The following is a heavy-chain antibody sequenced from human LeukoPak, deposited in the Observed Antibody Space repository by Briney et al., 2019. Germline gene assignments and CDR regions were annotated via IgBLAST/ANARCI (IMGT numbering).Heavy chain of an antibody. J-gene: IGHJ4*02. CDR2: TYYRSKWYN. D-gene: IGHD3-10*01. CDR3: ARDHKGYGSGSYYDY. CDR1: GDSVFSNSVG. Sequence: SQTLSLTRAISGDSVFSNSVGWNWIRQSPSRGLEWLGRTYYRSKWYNDYAISVKSRITIKPDTSKNQFSLQLNSVTPEDTAVYYCARDHKGYGSGSYYDYWGQGTLVTVSS. V-gene: IGHV6-1*01.